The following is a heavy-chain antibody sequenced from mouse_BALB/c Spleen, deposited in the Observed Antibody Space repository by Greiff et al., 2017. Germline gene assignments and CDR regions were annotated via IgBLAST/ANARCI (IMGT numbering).Heavy chain of an antibody. CDR2: ISYSGST. CDR1: GYSITSDYA. Sequence: EVQLQQSGPGLVKPSQSLSLTCTVTGYSITSDYAWNWIRQFPGNKLEWMGYISYSGSTSYNPSLKSRISITRDTSKNQFFLQLNSVTTEDTATYYCARGELGLPAWFAYWGQGTLVTVSA. V-gene: IGHV3-2*02. D-gene: IGHD3-1*01. CDR3: ARGELGLPAWFAY. J-gene: IGHJ3*01.